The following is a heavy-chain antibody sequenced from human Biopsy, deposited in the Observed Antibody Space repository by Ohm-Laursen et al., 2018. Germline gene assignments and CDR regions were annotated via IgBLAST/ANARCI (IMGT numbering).Heavy chain of an antibody. Sequence: SETLSLTWNVSGGDINNYYWSWIRQPAGKGLEWIGRIYPGGSTNYNPSLKSRVTMSVDTSKKQLSLRLRSVTAADTAMYYCASVVLGPTNDAFDLWGQGTMVVASS. CDR1: GGDINNYY. V-gene: IGHV4-4*07. CDR3: ASVVLGPTNDAFDL. CDR2: IYPGGST. J-gene: IGHJ3*01. D-gene: IGHD3-22*01.